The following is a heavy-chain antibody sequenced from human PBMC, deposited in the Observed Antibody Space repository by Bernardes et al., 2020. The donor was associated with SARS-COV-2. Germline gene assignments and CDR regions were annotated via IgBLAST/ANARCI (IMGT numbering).Heavy chain of an antibody. V-gene: IGHV1-18*01. CDR1: GYTFTSYG. CDR3: ARDQTPTYDVLSGSDS. CDR2: ISAYNGNT. D-gene: IGHD3-3*01. Sequence: ASVKVSCKASGYTFTSYGISWVRQAPGQGLEWMGWISAYNGNTNYAQKLQGRVTMTTDTSTSTVYMDLGSLRSEDTAVYYCARDQTPTYDVLSGSDSWGQGTLVTVSS. J-gene: IGHJ5*01.